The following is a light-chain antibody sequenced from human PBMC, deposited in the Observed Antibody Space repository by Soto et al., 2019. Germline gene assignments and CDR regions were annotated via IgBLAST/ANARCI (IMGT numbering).Light chain of an antibody. V-gene: IGKV2-30*01. CDR2: KVS. CDR3: MQGTPWPPYT. CDR1: QSLVYSDGNTY. J-gene: IGKJ2*01. Sequence: DVVMTQSPLSLPVTLGQPASISCRSSQSLVYSDGNTYLNWFQQRPGQSPRRLIYKVSNRDSGVPDRFSGRGSGTDFTLKISRVEAEDVGVYYCMQGTPWPPYTFGQGTKLQIK.